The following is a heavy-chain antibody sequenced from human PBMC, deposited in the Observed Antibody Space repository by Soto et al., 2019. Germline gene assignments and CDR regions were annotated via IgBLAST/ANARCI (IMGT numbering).Heavy chain of an antibody. D-gene: IGHD3-3*01. Sequence: QVQLVESGGGVVQPGTSLRLSCAASGFTLSSYSIHWVRQAPGKGLDWVAVISYDGNTQFYGDSVKGRFIVSRANSRNTLHLQLNNLPAEDTAVCYCAKVSRPTRISTPDFDSWGQGTLVTVSS. J-gene: IGHJ4*02. CDR2: ISYDGNTQ. CDR1: GFTLSSYS. CDR3: AKVSRPTRISTPDFDS. V-gene: IGHV3-30-3*01.